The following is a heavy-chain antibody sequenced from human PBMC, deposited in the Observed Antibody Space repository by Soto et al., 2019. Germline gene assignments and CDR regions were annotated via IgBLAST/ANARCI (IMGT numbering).Heavy chain of an antibody. Sequence: SETLSLTCTVSGGSISSGGYYWSWIRQHPGKGLEWIGYIYYSGSTYYNPSLRSRVTISVDTSKNQFSLKLSSVTAADTAVYYCAGYGDPISFDYWGQGTLVTVSS. CDR3: AGYGDPISFDY. CDR1: GGSISSGGYY. D-gene: IGHD4-17*01. CDR2: IYYSGST. J-gene: IGHJ4*02. V-gene: IGHV4-31*03.